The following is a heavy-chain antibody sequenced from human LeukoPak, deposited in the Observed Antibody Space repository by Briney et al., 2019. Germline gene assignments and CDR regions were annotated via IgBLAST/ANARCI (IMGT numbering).Heavy chain of an antibody. Sequence: GGSLRLSCAASGFTFSNVWMSWVRQAPGQGLECVGRIKSKTDGGTTDYAAPVKGRSTIARDDSKNTLYLQMDSLKTEHTAVYYCSTVPENYCSSSTCYSYFDYWGQGILVTVSS. D-gene: IGHD2-2*01. V-gene: IGHV3-15*01. J-gene: IGHJ4*02. CDR3: STVPENYCSSSTCYSYFDY. CDR2: IKSKTDGGTT. CDR1: GFTFSNVW.